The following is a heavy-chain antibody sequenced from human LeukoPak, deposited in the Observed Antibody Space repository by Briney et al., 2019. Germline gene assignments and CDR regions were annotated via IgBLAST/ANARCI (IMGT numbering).Heavy chain of an antibody. V-gene: IGHV1-2*02. CDR1: GYTFTGYY. Sequence: GASVKVSCKASGYTFTGYYMHWVRQAPGQGLEWMGWINPNSGGTNYAQKFQGRVTMTRDTSISTAYMELSRLRSDDTAVYYCARGGEQWPPGYYYYGMDVWGQGTTVTVSS. J-gene: IGHJ6*02. D-gene: IGHD6-19*01. CDR2: INPNSGGT. CDR3: ARGGEQWPPGYYYYGMDV.